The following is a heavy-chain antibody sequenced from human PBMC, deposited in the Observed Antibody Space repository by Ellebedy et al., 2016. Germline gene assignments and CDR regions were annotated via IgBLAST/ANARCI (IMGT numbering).Heavy chain of an antibody. CDR3: ARLGDNRAWWYYYMDV. V-gene: IGHV5-51*01. Sequence: GESLKISCEGSGYPFSRYWVGWVRQTPGKGLEWMGIIYPGDSDTRYSPSFEGQVVISVDKSINTVYLEWIGLKGSDTAIYYCARLGDNRAWWYYYMDVWGKGTTITVS. CDR2: IYPGDSDT. D-gene: IGHD2-8*02. J-gene: IGHJ6*03. CDR1: GYPFSRYW.